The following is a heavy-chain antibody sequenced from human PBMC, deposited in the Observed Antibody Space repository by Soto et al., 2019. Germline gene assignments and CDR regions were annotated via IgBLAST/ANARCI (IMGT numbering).Heavy chain of an antibody. V-gene: IGHV3-23*01. CDR3: AKGTANDPRVYDY. Sequence: GGSLRLSCAASGFTFSRFAMSWVRQAPGKGLEWVSGFSGSGGSTSYADSVKGRFTISRDNSKNTLYLQMNSLRAEDTAVYYCAKGTANDPRVYDYWGQGTLVTVSS. J-gene: IGHJ4*02. CDR1: GFTFSRFA. D-gene: IGHD1-1*01. CDR2: FSGSGGST.